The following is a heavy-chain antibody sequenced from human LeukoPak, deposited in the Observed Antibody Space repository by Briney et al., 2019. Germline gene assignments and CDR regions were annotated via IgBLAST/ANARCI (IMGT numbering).Heavy chain of an antibody. CDR3: ARDQVEFKGDAVAVAGIWGRVY. J-gene: IGHJ4*02. CDR1: GFTFSSYA. V-gene: IGHV3-30*04. D-gene: IGHD6-19*01. CDR2: ISYDGSNK. Sequence: GGSLRLSCAASGFTFSSYAMHWVRQAPGKGLEWVAVISYDGSNKYYADSVKGRFTISRDNSKNTLYLQMNSLRAEDTAVYYCARDQVEFKGDAVAVAGIWGRVYWGQGTLVIVSS.